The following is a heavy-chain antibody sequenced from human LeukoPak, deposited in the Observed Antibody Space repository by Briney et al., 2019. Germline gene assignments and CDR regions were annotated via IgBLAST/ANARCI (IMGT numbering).Heavy chain of an antibody. Sequence: GASVKVSCKASGYTFTSYGISWVRQAPGQGLEWMGWISAYNGNTNYAQKLQGRVTITRDMSTSTAYMELSSLRSEDTAVYYCAAGYYYDSSGPYAFDIWGQGTMVTVSS. V-gene: IGHV1-18*01. CDR1: GYTFTSYG. D-gene: IGHD3-22*01. CDR3: AAGYYYDSSGPYAFDI. CDR2: ISAYNGNT. J-gene: IGHJ3*02.